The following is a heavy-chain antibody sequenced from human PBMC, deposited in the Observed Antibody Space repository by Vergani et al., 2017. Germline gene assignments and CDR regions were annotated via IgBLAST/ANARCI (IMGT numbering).Heavy chain of an antibody. CDR2: IYHSGST. Sequence: QVQLQESGPGLVKPSETLSLTCTVSGGSISSYSWSWIRQPPGKGLEWIGYIYHSGSTYYNPSLKSRVTISVDRSKNQFSLKLSSVTAADTAVYYCARARSSSFDYWGQGTLVTVSS. CDR1: GGSISSYS. CDR3: ARARSSSFDY. V-gene: IGHV4-59*12. J-gene: IGHJ4*02.